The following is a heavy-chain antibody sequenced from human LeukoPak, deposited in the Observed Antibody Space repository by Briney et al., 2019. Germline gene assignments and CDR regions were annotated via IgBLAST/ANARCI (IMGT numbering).Heavy chain of an antibody. Sequence: PGGSLRPSCAASGFTFISYWMSWVRQAPGKGLEWVANIKEDGSEKYYVDSVRGRFTISRDNAKNSLYLQMNSLRAEDTAVYYCARDQYWGQGTLVTVSS. J-gene: IGHJ4*02. CDR2: IKEDGSEK. CDR1: GFTFISYW. CDR3: ARDQY. V-gene: IGHV3-7*01.